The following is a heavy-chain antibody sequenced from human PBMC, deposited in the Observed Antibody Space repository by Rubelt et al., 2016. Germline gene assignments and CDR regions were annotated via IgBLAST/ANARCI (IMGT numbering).Heavy chain of an antibody. CDR3: ASNDYGDHYFDY. Sequence: ECVSGISGSGGSTYYADSVKGRFTISRDNSKNTLYLQMNSLRAEDTAVYYCASNDYGDHYFDYWGQGTLVTVSS. D-gene: IGHD4-17*01. V-gene: IGHV3-66*01. CDR2: ISGSGGST. J-gene: IGHJ4*02.